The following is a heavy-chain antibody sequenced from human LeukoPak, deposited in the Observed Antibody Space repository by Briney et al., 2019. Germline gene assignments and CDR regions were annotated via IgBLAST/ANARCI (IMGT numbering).Heavy chain of an antibody. J-gene: IGHJ4*02. CDR1: GFDFRSFE. CDR3: AKERDCRGSTSCDY. CDR2: LWYDASNE. Sequence: PWGSLRLSCSGSGFDFRSFEMHRVRQAPGKGLGWGVMLWYDASNEYSANSVKGTFTMSRDYSKNTLYLKMNRLRDEDTAVYYCAKERDCRGSTSCDYWGQGTQVTVSS. V-gene: IGHV3-33*06. D-gene: IGHD3-10*01.